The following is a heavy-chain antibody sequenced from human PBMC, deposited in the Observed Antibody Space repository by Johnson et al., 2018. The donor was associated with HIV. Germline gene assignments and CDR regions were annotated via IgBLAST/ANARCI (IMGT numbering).Heavy chain of an antibody. Sequence: VQLVESGGDLAQPGGSLRLSCAASGFTLSNYWMSWVRQAPGRGLEWVANIKQDGTEKYYVDSVKGRFSISRDNAKNSLYLQMNSLRAEDTAVYYCAREERDGINSAFDIWGQGTMVTVSS. CDR3: AREERDGINSAFDI. V-gene: IGHV3-7*01. CDR1: GFTLSNYW. D-gene: IGHD5-24*01. CDR2: IKQDGTEK. J-gene: IGHJ3*02.